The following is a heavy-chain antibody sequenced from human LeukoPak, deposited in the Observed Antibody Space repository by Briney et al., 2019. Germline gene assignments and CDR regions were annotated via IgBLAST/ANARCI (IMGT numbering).Heavy chain of an antibody. CDR3: ARWYYYDSSGYPGAFDI. J-gene: IGHJ3*02. CDR2: ISSSGSTI. Sequence: PGGSLRLSCAASGFTFSSYEMNWVRQAPGKGLEWVSYISSSGSTIYYADSVKGRFTISRDNAKNSLYLQMNSLRAEDTAVYYCARWYYYDSSGYPGAFDIWGQGTMVTVSS. CDR1: GFTFSSYE. V-gene: IGHV3-48*03. D-gene: IGHD3-22*01.